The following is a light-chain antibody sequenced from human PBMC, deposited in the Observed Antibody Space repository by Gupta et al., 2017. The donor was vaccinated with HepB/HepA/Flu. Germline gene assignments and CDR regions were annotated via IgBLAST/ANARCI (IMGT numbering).Light chain of an antibody. CDR3: QQYNTSSGT. V-gene: IGKV1-5*03. CDR1: QSISRW. CDR2: KAS. Sequence: DIQMTLSPSTLYASVGDRVTITCRARQSISRWFAWYQQKPGKAPKLLIYKASTLESGVPSRFSGSGSGTEFTLTISSLQPDDFASYYCQQYNTSSGTFGQGTKVEIK. J-gene: IGKJ1*01.